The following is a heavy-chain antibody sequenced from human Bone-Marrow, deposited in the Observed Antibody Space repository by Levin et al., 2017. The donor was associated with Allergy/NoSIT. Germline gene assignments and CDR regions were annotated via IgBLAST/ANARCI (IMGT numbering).Heavy chain of an antibody. J-gene: IGHJ2*01. V-gene: IGHV3-11*01. CDR2: ISSGGKST. CDR1: EFTFSDHY. Sequence: SGGSLRLSCGASEFTFSDHYLSWIRQAPGMGLQWVSYISSGGKSTYYADSVRGRFTVSRDDATNSFYLQMNSLRAEDTAVYYCARAGVAAGGQNWYFDLWGRGTLVTVSS. D-gene: IGHD6-13*01. CDR3: ARAGVAAGGQNWYFDL.